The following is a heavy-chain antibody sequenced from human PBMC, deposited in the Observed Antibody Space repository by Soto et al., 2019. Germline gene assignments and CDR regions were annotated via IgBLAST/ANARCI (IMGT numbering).Heavy chain of an antibody. J-gene: IGHJ5*02. CDR1: GYIFTTYA. V-gene: IGHV1-3*01. Sequence: VASVKVSCKASGYIFTTYAMHWVRQAPGQRLEWMGWINAGNGNTKYSQKFQGRVTITKNTSASTAYMELSSLRSEDTAVYYCARGPLRNWFDPWGQGTLVTVSS. CDR2: INAGNGNT. CDR3: ARGPLRNWFDP. D-gene: IGHD5-12*01.